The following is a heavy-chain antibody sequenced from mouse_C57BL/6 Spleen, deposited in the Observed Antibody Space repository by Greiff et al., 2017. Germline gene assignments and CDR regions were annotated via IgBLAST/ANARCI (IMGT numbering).Heavy chain of an antibody. CDR1: GFNIKDYY. V-gene: IGHV14-2*01. Sequence: VQLKESGAELVKPGASVKLSCTASGFNIKDYYMHWVKQRTEQGLEWIGRIDPEDGETKYAPKFQGKATLTADTSANTAYLQLSSLASEDTAVYYCARTYGLWYFDVWGTGTTVTVSS. CDR2: IDPEDGET. J-gene: IGHJ1*03. CDR3: ARTYGLWYFDV. D-gene: IGHD1-1*02.